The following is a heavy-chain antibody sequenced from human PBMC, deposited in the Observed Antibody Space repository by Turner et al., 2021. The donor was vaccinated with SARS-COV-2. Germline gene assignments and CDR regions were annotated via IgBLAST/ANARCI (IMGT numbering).Heavy chain of an antibody. CDR3: ATGYQLRVNWFDP. Sequence: QVQLVQSGAEVKKPGASVKVSCKISGYTLTELSMYWVRQAPGKGLEWMGCFDPEDGETIYAQNFQGRVTMTEDTSTDTAYMELSSLRSEDTAVYFCATGYQLRVNWFDPWGQGTLVTVSS. J-gene: IGHJ5*02. D-gene: IGHD2-2*01. CDR2: FDPEDGET. V-gene: IGHV1-24*01. CDR1: GYTLTELS.